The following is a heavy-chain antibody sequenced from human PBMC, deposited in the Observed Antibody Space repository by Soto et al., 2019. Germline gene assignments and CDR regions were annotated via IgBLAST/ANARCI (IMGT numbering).Heavy chain of an antibody. Sequence: QVQLEQSGAEVKKPGASVKVSCKASGYTFNTFYIHWVRQAPGQGLEWMGIINPSGGSTSYAQKFEDRVTMTRDTTSRTLYMEPSSLRFDDTAIYYCARSFRIGDPGALGHWGQGSLVTVSS. CDR3: ARSFRIGDPGALGH. CDR2: INPSGGST. D-gene: IGHD2-21*01. CDR1: GYTFNTFY. V-gene: IGHV1-46*02. J-gene: IGHJ4*02.